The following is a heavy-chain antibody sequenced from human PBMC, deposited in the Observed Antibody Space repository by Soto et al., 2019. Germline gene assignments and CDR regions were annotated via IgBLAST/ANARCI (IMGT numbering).Heavy chain of an antibody. CDR1: GYTFTSYG. J-gene: IGHJ4*02. Sequence: QVQLVQSGAEVKKPGASVKVSCKASGYTFTSYGISWVRQAPGQGLEWMGWISAYNGNTNYAQKLQGRVTMTTDTSTSTADMELRSLRSDDTAVYYCARVPSYNWNDDLFLYYFDYWGQGTLVTVSS. CDR2: ISAYNGNT. D-gene: IGHD1-1*01. V-gene: IGHV1-18*01. CDR3: ARVPSYNWNDDLFLYYFDY.